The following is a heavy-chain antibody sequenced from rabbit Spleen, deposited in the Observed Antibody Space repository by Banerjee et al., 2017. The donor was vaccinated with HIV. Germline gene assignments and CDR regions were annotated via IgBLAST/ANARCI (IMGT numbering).Heavy chain of an antibody. J-gene: IGHJ3*01. CDR3: ARSGYVGWGGDGDLTGNKL. Sequence: QEQLEESGGGLVKPEGSLTLTCKASGVSLNDKDVMCWVRQAPGKGLEWIACINIVTGKSVYASWAKGRFTISKTSSTTVTLQMTSLTAADTATYFCARSGYVGWGGDGDLTGNKLWGQGTLVTVS. CDR2: INIVTGKS. D-gene: IGHD4-1*01. V-gene: IGHV1S45*01. CDR1: GVSLNDKDV.